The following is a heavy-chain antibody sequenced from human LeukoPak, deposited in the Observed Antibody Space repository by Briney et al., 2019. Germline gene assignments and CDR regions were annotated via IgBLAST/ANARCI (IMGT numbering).Heavy chain of an antibody. D-gene: IGHD3-16*01. J-gene: IGHJ4*02. V-gene: IGHV1-69*13. CDR1: GGTFSSYA. CDR3: ARASSSGAGPYLFDY. CDR2: IIPIFGTA. Sequence: GASVKVSCKASGGTFSSYAISWVRQAPGQGLEWMGGIIPIFGTANYAQKFQGRVTITADESTSTAYMELSSLRSDDTAVYYCARASSSGAGPYLFDYWGQGTLVTVSS.